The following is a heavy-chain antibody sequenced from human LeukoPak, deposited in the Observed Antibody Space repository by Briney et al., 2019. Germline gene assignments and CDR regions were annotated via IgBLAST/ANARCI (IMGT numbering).Heavy chain of an antibody. Sequence: GASVKVSCKASGYTFTAYDFNWVRQATGQGLEWMGWMNPNTGNTAYAQKFQGRVSITRNTSISTAYMELSSLRSEDTAVYYCARDGLLRSVPAAIGGYWGQGTLVTVSS. J-gene: IGHJ4*02. CDR3: ARDGLLRSVPAAIGGY. CDR2: MNPNTGNT. CDR1: GYTFTAYD. D-gene: IGHD2-2*01. V-gene: IGHV1-8*03.